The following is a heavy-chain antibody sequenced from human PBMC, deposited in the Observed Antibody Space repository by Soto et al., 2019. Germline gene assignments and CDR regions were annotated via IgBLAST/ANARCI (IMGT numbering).Heavy chain of an antibody. V-gene: IGHV3-72*01. J-gene: IGHJ5*02. CDR1: VFTFSDHY. CDR3: ARVVGYCSSTSCSNWFDP. D-gene: IGHD2-2*01. Sequence: SLRLSCSASVFTFSDHYMDWFRQAPGKGLEWVGRTRNKANSYTTEYAASVKGRFTISRDDSKNSLYLQMNSLKTEDTAVYYCARVVGYCSSTSCSNWFDPWGQGTLVTVSS. CDR2: TRNKANSYTT.